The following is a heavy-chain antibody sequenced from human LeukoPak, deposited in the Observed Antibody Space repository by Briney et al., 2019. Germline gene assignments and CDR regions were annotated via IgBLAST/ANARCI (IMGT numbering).Heavy chain of an antibody. CDR1: GGSISSGDYY. Sequence: SQTLSLTCTVSGGSISSGDYYWSWIRQPPGKGLEWIGYIYYSGSTYYNPSLKSRVTISVDTSKNQFSLKLSSVTAADTAVYYCARGSTGRGSGSSYSNWGRGTLVTVSS. V-gene: IGHV4-30-4*01. CDR3: ARGSTGRGSGSSYSN. CDR2: IYYSGST. J-gene: IGHJ4*02. D-gene: IGHD3-10*01.